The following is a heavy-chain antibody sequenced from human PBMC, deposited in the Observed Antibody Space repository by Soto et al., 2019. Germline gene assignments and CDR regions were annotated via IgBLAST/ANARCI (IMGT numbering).Heavy chain of an antibody. CDR2: INNDGSDT. Sequence: EVQLVESGGGVVQPGGSLRLSCKASGFIFSNYWMHWVRLAPGKGLVWVARINNDGSDTSYADAVKGRFTISRDNAKNTVSLQMTSLRGEDTAIYYCVSDPPFLLELFDHWVQGTLVTVSS. J-gene: IGHJ4*02. V-gene: IGHV3-74*01. CDR1: GFIFSNYW. CDR3: VSDPPFLLELFDH. D-gene: IGHD1-26*01.